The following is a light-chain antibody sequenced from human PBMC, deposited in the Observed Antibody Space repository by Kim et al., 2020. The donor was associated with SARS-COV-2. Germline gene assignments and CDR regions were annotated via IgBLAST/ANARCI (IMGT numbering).Light chain of an antibody. Sequence: SYELTQSPSVSVSPGQTASIPCSGDKLGDKYACWYQQKPGQSPVLVIYQNTKRPSGIPERFSGSNSGNTATLTISGTQAMDEADYYCQTWDSSTAVFGTGTKVTVL. V-gene: IGLV3-1*01. CDR1: KLGDKY. CDR3: QTWDSSTAV. J-gene: IGLJ1*01. CDR2: QNT.